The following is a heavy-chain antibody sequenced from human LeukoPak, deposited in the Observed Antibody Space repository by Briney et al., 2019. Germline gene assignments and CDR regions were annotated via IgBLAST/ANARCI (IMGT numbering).Heavy chain of an antibody. CDR2: IYYSGST. D-gene: IGHD2-8*01. CDR1: GGSISGTNYH. V-gene: IGHV4-31*03. CDR3: GRGTSNFFDY. Sequence: SETLSLTCSVSGGSISGTNYHWSWIRQHPGKGLEWIGYIYYSGSTYYNPSLKSRVTISVDTSKNQFSLKLSSVTAADMAVYYCGRGTSNFFDYWGQGTLVTVSS. J-gene: IGHJ4*02.